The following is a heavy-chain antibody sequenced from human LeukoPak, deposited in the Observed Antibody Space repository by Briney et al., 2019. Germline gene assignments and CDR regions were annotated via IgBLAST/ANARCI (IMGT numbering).Heavy chain of an antibody. CDR3: TRGGSVPATRSFDY. J-gene: IGHJ4*02. Sequence: GRSLRLSCAASGFTFSSYAMHWVRQAPGKGLARLSVIYSGGTTYYADSVRGRFTISRDNSKNTVYLQMNSLRVEDTAVYYCTRGGSVPATRSFDYWGQGTLVTVSS. CDR2: IYSGGTT. CDR1: GFTFSSYA. V-gene: IGHV3-66*01. D-gene: IGHD5-24*01.